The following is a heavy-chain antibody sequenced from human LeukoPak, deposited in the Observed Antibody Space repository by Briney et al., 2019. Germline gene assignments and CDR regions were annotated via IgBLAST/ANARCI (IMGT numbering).Heavy chain of an antibody. D-gene: IGHD3-3*01. CDR1: GFTFSSYG. J-gene: IGHJ4*02. CDR2: IRYDGSNK. V-gene: IGHV3-30*02. CDR3: AKAHSITIFGVVLGPDY. Sequence: GGSLRLSCAASGFTFSSYGMHWVRQAPGKGLEWVAFIRYDGSNKYYADSVKGRFTISRDNSKNTLYLQMNSLRAEDTAVYYCAKAHSITIFGVVLGPDYWGQGTLVTVSS.